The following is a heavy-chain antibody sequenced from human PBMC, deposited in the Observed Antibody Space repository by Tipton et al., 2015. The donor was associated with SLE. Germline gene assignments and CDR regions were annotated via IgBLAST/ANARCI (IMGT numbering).Heavy chain of an antibody. V-gene: IGHV3-23*01. CDR1: RFTFSTYG. D-gene: IGHD2-2*01. CDR2: ISGSDGST. Sequence: SLRLSCAASRFTFSTYGMRWVRQSPEKGLEWVSSISGSDGSTYYADAVKGRFTISRDNSKNTLYLQMNSLRAEDTALYFCARGIKGFCSSTICYDWYFDLWGRGTLVTVSS. J-gene: IGHJ2*01. CDR3: ARGIKGFCSSTICYDWYFDL.